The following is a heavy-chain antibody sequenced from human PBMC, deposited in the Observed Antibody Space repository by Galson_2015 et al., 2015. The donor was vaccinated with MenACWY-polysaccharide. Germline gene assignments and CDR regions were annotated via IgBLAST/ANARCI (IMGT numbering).Heavy chain of an antibody. V-gene: IGHV3-23*01. CDR1: GFIFSNYA. CDR3: AKVDCGSNVCRKIDY. J-gene: IGHJ4*02. Sequence: SLRLSCAVSGFIFSNYAMTWVRQPPGKGLEWVSSITNNGGETYYADSVEGRCAISRDNSTDPLYLQLNSLRTDDTAVYYCAKVDCGSNVCRKIDYWGQGTLVTVSS. CDR2: ITNNGGET. D-gene: IGHD2-2*01.